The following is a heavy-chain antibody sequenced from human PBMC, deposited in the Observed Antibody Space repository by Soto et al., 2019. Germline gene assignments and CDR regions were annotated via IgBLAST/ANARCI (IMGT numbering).Heavy chain of an antibody. Sequence: GGSLRLSCAASGFIFKMYWMHWVRQSPGKGLVWISRIYNDGTYSDYADYVSGRFTISRDNVNDTLYLQMNNLRAEDSGLYYCTRGPRPISTGTGAYWGQGTQVTVSS. CDR2: IYNDGTYS. CDR1: GFIFKMYW. CDR3: TRGPRPISTGTGAY. V-gene: IGHV3-74*01. J-gene: IGHJ4*02. D-gene: IGHD3-10*01.